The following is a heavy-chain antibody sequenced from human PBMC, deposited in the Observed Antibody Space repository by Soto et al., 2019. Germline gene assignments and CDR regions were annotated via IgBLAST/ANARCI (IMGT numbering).Heavy chain of an antibody. J-gene: IGHJ6*02. D-gene: IGHD3-10*01. CDR1: EFTFSNYG. Sequence: QGQLVESGGGVIQPGRSLRLSCAASEFTFSNYGMHWVRQAPGKGLEWVAVILNDGSNRYHADSVKDRFTTSRDNSKNTLYLQMTSLRAEDTAVYYCARDDEYSGNGMDVWGQGTTVTVS. CDR3: ARDDEYSGNGMDV. V-gene: IGHV3-33*01. CDR2: ILNDGSNR.